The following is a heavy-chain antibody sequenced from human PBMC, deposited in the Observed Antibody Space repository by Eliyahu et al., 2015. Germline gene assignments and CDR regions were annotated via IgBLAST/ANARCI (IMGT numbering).Heavy chain of an antibody. J-gene: IGHJ4*02. D-gene: IGHD6-19*01. V-gene: IGHV5-10-1*03. CDR1: GYSFTNFW. Sequence: EVQLVQSGSEVKKPGESLRISCKGSGYSFTNFWISWVRQMPGKGLEWMGNIDPSDSYTKHSPSLQGRVTISADKSNSTAYLLWSSLKASDTAMYYCARHLYSSGELDYWGQGTLVTVSS. CDR2: IDPSDSYT. CDR3: ARHLYSSGELDY.